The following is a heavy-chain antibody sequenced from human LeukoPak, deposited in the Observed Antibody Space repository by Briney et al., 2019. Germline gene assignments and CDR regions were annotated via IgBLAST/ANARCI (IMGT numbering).Heavy chain of an antibody. D-gene: IGHD2-15*01. V-gene: IGHV1-18*01. Sequence: ASVKVSCKASGYTFTSYGISWVRQAPGQGLEWMGWISAYNGNTNYAQKLQGRVTMTTDTSTSTVYMELRSLRSDDTAVYYCVISAATLDYRGQGTLVTVSS. CDR3: VISAATLDY. J-gene: IGHJ4*02. CDR1: GYTFTSYG. CDR2: ISAYNGNT.